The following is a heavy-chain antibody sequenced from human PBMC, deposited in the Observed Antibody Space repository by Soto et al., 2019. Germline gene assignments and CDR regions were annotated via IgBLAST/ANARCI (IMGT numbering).Heavy chain of an antibody. CDR2: INHSGST. CDR3: ARGGGSGGSCYYYYMDV. V-gene: IGHV4-34*01. CDR1: GGSFSGYY. Sequence: QVQLQQWGARLLKPSETLSLTCAVYGGSFSGYYWCWIRQPPGKGLEWIGEINHSGSTNYNPSLKSRVTISVDTSKNQFSLKLNSVTAADTAVYYCARGGGSGGSCYYYYMDVWGKGTTVTVSS. D-gene: IGHD2-15*01. J-gene: IGHJ6*03.